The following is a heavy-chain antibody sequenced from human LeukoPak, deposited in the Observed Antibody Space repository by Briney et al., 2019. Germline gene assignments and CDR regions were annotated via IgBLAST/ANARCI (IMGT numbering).Heavy chain of an antibody. J-gene: IGHJ4*02. CDR3: ARDVDYFDY. CDR2: ISSSGSTI. CDR1: GFTFSSYE. V-gene: IGHV3-48*03. Sequence: GGSLRLSCAASGFTFSSYEMNWVRQAPGKGLEWDSYISSSGSTIYYADSVKGRFTISRDNAKNSLYLQMNSLRAEDTAVYYCARDVDYFDYWGQGTLVTVSS.